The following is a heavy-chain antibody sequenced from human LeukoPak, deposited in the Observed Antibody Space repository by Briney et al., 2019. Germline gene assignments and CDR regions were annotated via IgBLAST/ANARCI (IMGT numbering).Heavy chain of an antibody. CDR2: IHHSGST. CDR3: ARMMYSSFYYYYYMDV. V-gene: IGHV4-34*01. CDR1: GGPFSGYY. J-gene: IGHJ6*03. D-gene: IGHD6-6*01. Sequence: SETLSLTCAVYGGPFSGYYWSWIRQPPGKGLEWIGEIHHSGSTNYNPSLKSRVTISVDTSKNQFSLKLSSVTAADKAVYYCARMMYSSFYYYYYMDVWGKGTTVTVSS.